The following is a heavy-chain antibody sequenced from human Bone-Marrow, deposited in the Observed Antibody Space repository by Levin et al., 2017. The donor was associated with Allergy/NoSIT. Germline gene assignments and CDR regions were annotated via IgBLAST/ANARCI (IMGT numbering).Heavy chain of an antibody. CDR3: AREGGYCSGGSCYSVGGVDY. D-gene: IGHD2-15*01. J-gene: IGHJ4*02. V-gene: IGHV4-30-4*01. CDR2: IHYSGST. CDR1: GDSISNGYYY. Sequence: KSSETLSLTCTVSGDSISNGYYYYSWIRQPPGKGLEWIGYIHYSGSTYYNPSLKSRVTISVDTSKNQFSLNLNSVTAADTAVYYCAREGGYCSGGSCYSVGGVDYWGQGTLVTVSS.